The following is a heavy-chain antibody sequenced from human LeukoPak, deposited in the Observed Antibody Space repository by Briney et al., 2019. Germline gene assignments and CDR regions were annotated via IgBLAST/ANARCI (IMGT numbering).Heavy chain of an antibody. CDR1: GGSFSGYY. J-gene: IGHJ4*02. Sequence: PSETLSLTCAVYGGSFSGYYWSWIRQPPGKGLEWIGEINHSGSTYYNPSLKSRVTISVDTSKNQFSLKLSSVTAADTAVYYCARDYDYVWGSYRPAPSYYFDYWGQGTLVTVSS. CDR2: INHSGST. V-gene: IGHV4-34*01. D-gene: IGHD3-16*02. CDR3: ARDYDYVWGSYRPAPSYYFDY.